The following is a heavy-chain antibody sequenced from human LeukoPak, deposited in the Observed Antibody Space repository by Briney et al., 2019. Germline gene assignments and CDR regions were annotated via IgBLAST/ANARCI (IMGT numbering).Heavy chain of an antibody. V-gene: IGHV4-4*07. Sequence: SETLSLTCTLSVGPLSIYYRSGMRQPSGKGRGWIGRIYTSGNTKYNPSLKSRVTTSVDTSKNQSSLKLSSLTGADTAVYYCARGSRRTSTDYFDYWGQGALVTVSS. CDR2: IYTSGNT. D-gene: IGHD5/OR15-5a*01. CDR3: ARGSRRTSTDYFDY. J-gene: IGHJ4*02. CDR1: VGPLSIYY.